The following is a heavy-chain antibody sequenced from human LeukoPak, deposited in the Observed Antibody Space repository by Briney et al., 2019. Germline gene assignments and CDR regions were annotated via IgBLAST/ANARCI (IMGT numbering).Heavy chain of an antibody. CDR1: GFTFSNYW. J-gene: IGHJ4*02. CDR3: AKGGATVIDY. Sequence: PGGSLRLSCAASGFTFSNYWMHWVRQAPGKGLVWFSRINSDGSSTTSADSVKCRFTISRDNAKNTLYLQMNSLRAEDTAVYYCAKGGATVIDYWGQGTLVTVSS. D-gene: IGHD4-17*01. V-gene: IGHV3-74*01. CDR2: INSDGSST.